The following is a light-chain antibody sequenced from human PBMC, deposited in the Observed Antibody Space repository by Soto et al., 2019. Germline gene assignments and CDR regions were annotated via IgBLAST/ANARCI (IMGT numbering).Light chain of an antibody. CDR3: QQYGSSPPYT. CDR1: QSVSNNY. J-gene: IGKJ2*01. CDR2: GSS. Sequence: EVVLTQSPGTLSLSPGERATLSCRASQSVSNNYFAWYQQKPGQAPRLLIFGSSDRATGIPDRFGGSGSGTDFTLTISRLEPEDFAVYYCQQYGSSPPYTFGQGTKLEIK. V-gene: IGKV3-20*01.